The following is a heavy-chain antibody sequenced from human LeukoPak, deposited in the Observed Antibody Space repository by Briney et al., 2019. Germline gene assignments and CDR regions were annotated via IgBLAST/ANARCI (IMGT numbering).Heavy chain of an antibody. CDR1: GYTFTSYG. V-gene: IGHV1-69*04. Sequence: ASVKVSCKASGYTFTSYGISWVRQAPGQGLEWMGRIIPILGIANYAQKFQGRVTITTDESTSTAYMELSSLRSEDTAVYYCARCGLLPYSNYDGRDNYYYYYYMDVWGKGTTVTVSS. J-gene: IGHJ6*03. CDR3: ARCGLLPYSNYDGRDNYYYYYYMDV. D-gene: IGHD4-11*01. CDR2: IIPILGIA.